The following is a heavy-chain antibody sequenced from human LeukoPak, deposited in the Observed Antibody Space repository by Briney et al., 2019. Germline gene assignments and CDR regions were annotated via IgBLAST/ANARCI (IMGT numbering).Heavy chain of an antibody. V-gene: IGHV4-30-2*01. Sequence: TLSLTCTVSGGSISSGGYYWSWIRQPPGKGLEWIGYIYHSGSTYYNPSLKSRVTISVDRSKNQFSLKLSSVTAADTAVYYCARTPRDYDFWSGYSAPQWGQGTLVTVSS. CDR2: IYHSGST. CDR3: ARTPRDYDFWSGYSAPQ. J-gene: IGHJ4*02. D-gene: IGHD3-3*01. CDR1: GGSISSGGYY.